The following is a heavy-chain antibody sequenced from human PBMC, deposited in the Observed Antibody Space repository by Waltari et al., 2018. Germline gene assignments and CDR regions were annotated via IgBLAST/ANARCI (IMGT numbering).Heavy chain of an antibody. CDR3: ARISRYQPDAFDI. CDR2: IYYSGST. CDR1: GGSISSSSYY. J-gene: IGHJ3*02. Sequence: QVQLQESGPGLVKPSQTLSLTCTVSGGSISSSSYYWGWIRQPPGKGLEWIGSIYYSGSTYYNPSLKSRVTISVDTSKNQFSLKLSSVTAADTAVYYCARISRYQPDAFDIWGQGTMVTVSS. D-gene: IGHD2-2*01. V-gene: IGHV4-39*01.